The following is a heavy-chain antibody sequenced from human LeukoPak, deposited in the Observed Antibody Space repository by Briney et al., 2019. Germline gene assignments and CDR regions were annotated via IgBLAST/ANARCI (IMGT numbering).Heavy chain of an antibody. CDR1: GGSIRSSSYY. J-gene: IGHJ4*02. V-gene: IGHV4-61*02. CDR3: ARVNPAGWLQFDY. D-gene: IGHD5-24*01. Sequence: PSETLSLTCTVSGGSIRSSSYYWAWIRQPAGKGPEWIGRIFSSGTTKYNPSLKSRVTISLDTSKNQFSLKLTSVTAADTAVYYCARVNPAGWLQFDYWGQGTLVTVSS. CDR2: IFSSGTT.